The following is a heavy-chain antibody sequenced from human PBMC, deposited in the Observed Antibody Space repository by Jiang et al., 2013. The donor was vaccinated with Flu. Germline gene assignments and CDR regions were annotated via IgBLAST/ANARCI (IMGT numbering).Heavy chain of an antibody. CDR2: INHSGST. CDR1: GYY. CDR3: ARSVGIGSSWWPRWDYYYGMDV. D-gene: IGHD6-13*01. V-gene: IGHV4-34*01. J-gene: IGHJ6*02. Sequence: GYYWSWIRQPPGKGLEWIGEINHSGSTNYNPSLKSRVTISVDTSKNQFSLKLSSVTAADTAVYYCARSVGIGSSWWPRWDYYYGMDVWGQGTTVTVSS.